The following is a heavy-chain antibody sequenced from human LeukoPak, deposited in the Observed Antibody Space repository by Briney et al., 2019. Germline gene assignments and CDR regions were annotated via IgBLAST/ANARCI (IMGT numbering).Heavy chain of an antibody. D-gene: IGHD6-13*01. J-gene: IGHJ3*02. CDR2: ISSSSSSTI. Sequence: GGSLRLSCAASGFTFSSYSMNWVRQAPGKGLEWVSYISSSSSSTIYYADSVKGRFTISRDNAKNSLYLQMNSLRAEDTAVYYCAREAAAGSFGAFDIWGQGTMVTVSS. V-gene: IGHV3-48*04. CDR1: GFTFSSYS. CDR3: AREAAAGSFGAFDI.